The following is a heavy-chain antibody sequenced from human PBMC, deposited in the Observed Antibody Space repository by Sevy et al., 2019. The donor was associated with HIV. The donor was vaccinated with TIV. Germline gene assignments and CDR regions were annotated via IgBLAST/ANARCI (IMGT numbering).Heavy chain of an antibody. J-gene: IGHJ4*02. CDR3: ARGRVGATTSYYFDY. CDR2: IWHDGSQK. V-gene: IGHV3-33*01. D-gene: IGHD1-26*01. CDR1: GFTFSSYA. Sequence: GGSLRLSCAASGFTFSSYAMHWVRQAPGKGLEWVGCIWHDGSQKYYADSVRGRFTFSRDNSKNTLFLQVSSLRAEDTAVYYCARGRVGATTSYYFDYWGQGTLVTVSS.